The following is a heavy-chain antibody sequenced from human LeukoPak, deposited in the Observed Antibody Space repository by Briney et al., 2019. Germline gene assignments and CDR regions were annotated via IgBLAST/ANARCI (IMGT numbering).Heavy chain of an antibody. V-gene: IGHV3-30*02. CDR2: FRYDGNHD. Sequence: GGSLRLSCAASGFPFNNYVIHWVRLPPGKGLEWMAFFRYDGNHDYYADSVKGRFTFSRDNSKNTLFLQMNSLRAEDTAVYYCASRPTGFDWGPFDYWGQGTLVTVSS. CDR3: ASRPTGFDWGPFDY. CDR1: GFPFNNYV. D-gene: IGHD5-12*01. J-gene: IGHJ4*02.